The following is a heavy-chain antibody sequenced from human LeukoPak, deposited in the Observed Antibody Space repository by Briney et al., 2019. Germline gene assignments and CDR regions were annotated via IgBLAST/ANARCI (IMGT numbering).Heavy chain of an antibody. J-gene: IGHJ4*02. V-gene: IGHV3-48*01. CDR3: ASPYSSSSDHDY. Sequence: GGSLRLSCAASGFIFSNYNMNWVRQAPGKGLEWLSYISSNGRTIYYADSVRGRFTISRDNAKNSLYLQMNSLRAEDTAVYYCASPYSSSSDHDYWGQGTLVTVSS. CDR2: ISSNGRTI. CDR1: GFIFSNYN. D-gene: IGHD6-6*01.